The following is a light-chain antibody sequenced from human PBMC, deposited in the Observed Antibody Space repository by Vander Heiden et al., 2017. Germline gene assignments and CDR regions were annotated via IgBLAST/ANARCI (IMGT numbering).Light chain of an antibody. Sequence: SVSTQPPSVSAAPGQQVTLPCSVSSSKIRSNYVSWYQQLPGTAPKLLIYDNNKRPSGIPDRFSGSKSGTSATLGITGVQTGDEADYYCGTWDSSLSVVVFGGGTKLTVL. CDR2: DNN. CDR1: SSKIRSNY. CDR3: GTWDSSLSVVV. J-gene: IGLJ2*01. V-gene: IGLV1-51*01.